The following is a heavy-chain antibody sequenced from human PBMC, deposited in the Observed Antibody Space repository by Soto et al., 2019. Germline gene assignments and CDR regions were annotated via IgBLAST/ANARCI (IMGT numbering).Heavy chain of an antibody. CDR2: INHSGST. J-gene: IGHJ4*02. CDR1: DGSMNSDSSY. V-gene: IGHV4-39*01. CDR3: ARLGGYVSVGYYYLWDS. D-gene: IGHD3-22*01. Sequence: KPSETLSLTCRVSDGSMNSDSSYWGWIRQPPGKGLEWIGVINHSGSTYHNLSLKGRVTMSVDASRNQFSLKLTSMTAADTAVYYCARLGGYVSVGYYYLWDSWGQGTLVTVPQ.